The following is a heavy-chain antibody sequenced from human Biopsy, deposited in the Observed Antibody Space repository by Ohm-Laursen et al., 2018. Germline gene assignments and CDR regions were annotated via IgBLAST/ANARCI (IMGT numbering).Heavy chain of an antibody. V-gene: IGHV1-2*02. CDR3: ARDKYRSWNYFDN. Sequence: GASVKVSCKASGYTFSGYYMHWVRQAPGQGLEWMGWINPDSGVTNYAQKFQGRVTMTRDTSISTAYMELSRLGSDDTAVYYCARDKYRSWNYFDNWGQGSLVTVSS. CDR2: INPDSGVT. D-gene: IGHD6-19*01. CDR1: GYTFSGYY. J-gene: IGHJ4*02.